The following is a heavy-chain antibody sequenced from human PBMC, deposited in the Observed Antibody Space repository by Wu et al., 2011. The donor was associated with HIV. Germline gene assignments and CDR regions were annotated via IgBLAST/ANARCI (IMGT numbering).Heavy chain of an antibody. CDR2: IIPIFGTA. CDR1: GGTFSSYA. V-gene: IGHV1-69*14. Sequence: QVQLVQSGAEVKKPGSSVKVSCKASGGTFSSYAISWVRQAPGQGLEWMGGIIPIFGTANYAQKFQGRVTITADKSTSTAYMELSSLRSEDTAVYYCARGWANLRGYSGYEAPVCMDVWGKGTTVTVSS. D-gene: IGHD5-12*01. J-gene: IGHJ6*03. CDR3: ARGWANLRGYSGYEAPVCMDV.